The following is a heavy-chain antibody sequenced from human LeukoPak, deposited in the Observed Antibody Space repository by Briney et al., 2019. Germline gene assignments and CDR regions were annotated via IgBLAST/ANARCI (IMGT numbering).Heavy chain of an antibody. CDR2: ISYDGSNK. CDR3: ARDWVRSHCTD. CDR1: GFTFSSYA. J-gene: IGHJ4*02. D-gene: IGHD3-10*01. Sequence: GRSLRLSCAASGFTFSSYAMHWVRQAPGKGLEWVAVISYDGSNKYYADSMKGRFTISRDNSKNTLYLQMNSLRAEDTAVYYCARDWVRSHCTDWGQGTLVTVSS. V-gene: IGHV3-30-3*01.